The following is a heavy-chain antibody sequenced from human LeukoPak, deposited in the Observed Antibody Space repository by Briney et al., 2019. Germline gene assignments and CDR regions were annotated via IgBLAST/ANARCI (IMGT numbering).Heavy chain of an antibody. V-gene: IGHV4-39*01. J-gene: IGHJ5*02. CDR2: IHYSGST. D-gene: IGHD5-18*01. CDR3: ARLPTGYPNWFDT. Sequence: WVRQPPGKGLELIAAIHYSGSTYYNPSFMSRVTISVDTSKNQFSLKLRSLTATDTAVYYCARLPTGYPNWFDTWGQGILVTVSS.